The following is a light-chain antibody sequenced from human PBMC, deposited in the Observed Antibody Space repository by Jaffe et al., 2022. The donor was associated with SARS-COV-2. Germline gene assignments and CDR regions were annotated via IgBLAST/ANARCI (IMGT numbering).Light chain of an antibody. CDR1: SSDVGDYKY. J-gene: IGLJ3*02. CDR2: EVT. CDR3: SSYTTSTWV. V-gene: IGLV2-14*01. Sequence: QSALTQPASVSGSPGQSITISCTGTSSDVGDYKYVSWFQQYPGKAPKLIIYEVTNRPSGVPDRFSGSKSGNTASLTISGLQAEDEADYYCSSYTTSTWVFGGGTKLTVL.